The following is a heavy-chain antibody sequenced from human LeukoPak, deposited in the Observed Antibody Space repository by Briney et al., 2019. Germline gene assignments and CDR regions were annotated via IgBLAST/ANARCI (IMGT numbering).Heavy chain of an antibody. CDR1: GFTFSNTW. Sequence: GGSLRLSCAASGFTFSNTWMNWVRQAPGKGLEWVGRIKSKTDGETTHYAAPVKGRFTISRDDSKTTLYLQMNSLRAEDTAVYYCAKDPYLGATRWGVAFDIWGQGTMVTVSS. CDR3: AKDPYLGATRWGVAFDI. V-gene: IGHV3-15*01. D-gene: IGHD1-26*01. J-gene: IGHJ3*02. CDR2: IKSKTDGETT.